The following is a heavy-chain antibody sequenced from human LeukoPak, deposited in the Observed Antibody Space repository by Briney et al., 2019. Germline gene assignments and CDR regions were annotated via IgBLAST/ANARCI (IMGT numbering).Heavy chain of an antibody. CDR2: ISSTSSYI. CDR3: TRRLDD. J-gene: IGHJ4*02. CDR1: GFTFSNYN. D-gene: IGHD3-16*01. Sequence: PGGSLKLSCAASGFTFSNYNFYWVRQAPGKGLEWVSSISSTSSYIYYADSMKGRFTISRDNAKNSLYLQMNGLRVEDTAVYYCTRRLDDWGQGTLVTVSS. V-gene: IGHV3-21*01.